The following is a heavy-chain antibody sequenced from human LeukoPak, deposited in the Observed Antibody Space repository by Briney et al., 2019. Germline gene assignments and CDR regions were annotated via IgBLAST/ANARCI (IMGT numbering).Heavy chain of an antibody. CDR2: IRYDGSDK. V-gene: IGHV3-30*02. Sequence: PGGSLRLSCAASGFTFISYGMHWVRQAPGKGLEWVSFIRYDGSDKHYADSVKGRFTVSRDNSKNTLYLQMNSLRAEDTAVYYCAKDLSGSYTDFDSWGQGTLVTVSS. CDR1: GFTFISYG. CDR3: AKDLSGSYTDFDS. D-gene: IGHD1-26*01. J-gene: IGHJ4*02.